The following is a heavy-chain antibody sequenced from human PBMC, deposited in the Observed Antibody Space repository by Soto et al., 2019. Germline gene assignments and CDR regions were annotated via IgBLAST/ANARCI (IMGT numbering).Heavy chain of an antibody. CDR3: TRRSRNFWSGYPFDY. Sequence: GSLRLSCTASGFTFGDYAMSWFRQAPGKGLEWVGFIRSKAYGGTTEYAASVKGRFTISRDDSKSIAYLQMNSLKTEDTAVYYCTRRSRNFWSGYPFDYWGQGTLVTVSS. CDR2: IRSKAYGGTT. V-gene: IGHV3-49*03. J-gene: IGHJ4*02. CDR1: GFTFGDYA. D-gene: IGHD3-3*01.